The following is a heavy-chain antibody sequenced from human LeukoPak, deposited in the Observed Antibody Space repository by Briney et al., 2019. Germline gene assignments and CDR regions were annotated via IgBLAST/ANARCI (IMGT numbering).Heavy chain of an antibody. V-gene: IGHV4-39*01. CDR1: GGPLSTGYF. J-gene: IGHJ3*02. CDR2: KDYSGAT. Sequence: SETLSLTCTVSGGPLSTGYFWGWVRQPPGKGLEWIGTKDYSGATYYNPSLKSRVTISLDTSKTQFSLKLSPVTAPDTAVYYCARHSGGSYVFAFDIWGQGTMFSFSA. D-gene: IGHD2-15*01. CDR3: ARHSGGSYVFAFDI.